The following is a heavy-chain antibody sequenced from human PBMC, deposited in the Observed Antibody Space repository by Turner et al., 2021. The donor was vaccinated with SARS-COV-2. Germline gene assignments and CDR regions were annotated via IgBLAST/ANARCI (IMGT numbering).Heavy chain of an antibody. Sequence: QVQLVQSGAEVKKPGASVKVSCKASGYTFAGYYIHWVRQAPGQGLKWMGWINPNSGGTNYAQRFQGRVTMTGDTSISTAYMELSTLRSDDTAVYYCARSVSWLQSLTVDYWGQGFLVTVSS. J-gene: IGHJ4*02. CDR2: INPNSGGT. V-gene: IGHV1-2*02. CDR3: ARSVSWLQSLTVDY. D-gene: IGHD5-12*01. CDR1: GYTFAGYY.